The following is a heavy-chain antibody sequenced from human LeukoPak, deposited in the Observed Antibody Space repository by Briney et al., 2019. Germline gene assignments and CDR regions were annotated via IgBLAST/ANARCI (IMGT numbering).Heavy chain of an antibody. CDR1: GFTFSSYA. Sequence: AGGSLRLSCASCGFTFSSYAMHWVRQAPGKGLEYVSAISSNGGSTYYANSVKGRFTISRDNSKNTLYLQMGSLRAEDMAVYYCARAPAAAGTFDYWGQGTLVTVSS. D-gene: IGHD6-13*01. J-gene: IGHJ4*02. CDR2: ISSNGGST. V-gene: IGHV3-64*01. CDR3: ARAPAAAGTFDY.